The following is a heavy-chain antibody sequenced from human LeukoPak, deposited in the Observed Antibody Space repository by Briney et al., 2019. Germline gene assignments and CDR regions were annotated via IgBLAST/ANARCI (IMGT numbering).Heavy chain of an antibody. J-gene: IGHJ3*02. Sequence: PGGSLRLSCAASGFTFSIYGMHWVRQAPGKGLEWVALIWYDGSETYYADSVKGRFTISRDNSKNTLYLQMNSLRAEDTAVYYCARASKYYDILTGYSPTYGFDIWGQGTMVTVSS. V-gene: IGHV3-33*01. CDR3: ARASKYYDILTGYSPTYGFDI. CDR1: GFTFSIYG. CDR2: IWYDGSET. D-gene: IGHD3-9*01.